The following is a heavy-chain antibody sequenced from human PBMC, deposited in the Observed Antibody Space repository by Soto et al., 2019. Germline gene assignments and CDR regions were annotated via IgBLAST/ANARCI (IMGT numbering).Heavy chain of an antibody. CDR1: GGSISSTNYY. CDR3: ARQDDFWSGSNWFDP. CDR2: VYYNGFT. V-gene: IGHV4-39*01. D-gene: IGHD3-3*01. J-gene: IGHJ5*02. Sequence: SETLSLTCTVSGGSISSTNYYWGWIRQPPGKGLEWIGNVYYNGFTYYNPSLKSRVTISVDTSKNHFSLKLTSVTAADTAVYYCARQDDFWSGSNWFDPWGQGTLVTVSS.